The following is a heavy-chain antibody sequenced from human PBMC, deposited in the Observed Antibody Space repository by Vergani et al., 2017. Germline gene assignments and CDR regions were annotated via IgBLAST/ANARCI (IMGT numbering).Heavy chain of an antibody. D-gene: IGHD1-26*01. Sequence: EVQLVESGGGLVQPGRSLRLSCTASGFTFGDYAMSWVRQAPGKGLEWVGFIRSKAYGGTTEYAASVKGRFTISRDDSKNTLYLQMNSLRAEDTAVYYCAREDSGSYYVDYWGQGTLVTVSS. CDR2: IRSKAYGGTT. V-gene: IGHV3-49*04. CDR3: AREDSGSYYVDY. CDR1: GFTFGDYA. J-gene: IGHJ4*02.